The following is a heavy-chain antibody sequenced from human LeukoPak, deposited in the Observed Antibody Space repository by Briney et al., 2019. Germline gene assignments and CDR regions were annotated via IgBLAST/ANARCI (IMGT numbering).Heavy chain of an antibody. D-gene: IGHD4-17*01. Sequence: SETLSLTCSVSGGSIRGYYWSWLRQSAGEGLEWIGRIYSGGSAIIYNPSLRSRVSMSGDTSKNQFTLNLRSVTAADTAIYYCVRQMTTVMTSWFDSWGRGALVTVSS. V-gene: IGHV4-4*07. CDR3: VRQMTTVMTSWFDS. CDR2: IYSGGSA. J-gene: IGHJ5*01. CDR1: GGSIRGYY.